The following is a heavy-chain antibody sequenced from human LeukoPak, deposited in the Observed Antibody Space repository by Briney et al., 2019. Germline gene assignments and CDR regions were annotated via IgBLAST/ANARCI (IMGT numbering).Heavy chain of an antibody. J-gene: IGHJ4*02. Sequence: PSETLSLTCTVSGGSISSSSYYWGWIRQPPGKGLECIGSIYYSGSTYYNPSLKSRVTISVDTSKNQFSLKLSSVTAADTAVYYCAGSSIAARAGSYWGQGTLVTVSS. CDR2: IYYSGST. V-gene: IGHV4-39*07. D-gene: IGHD6-6*01. CDR3: AGSSIAARAGSY. CDR1: GGSISSSSYY.